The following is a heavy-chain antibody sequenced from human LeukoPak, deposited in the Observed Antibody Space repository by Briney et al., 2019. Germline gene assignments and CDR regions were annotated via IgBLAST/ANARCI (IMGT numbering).Heavy chain of an antibody. V-gene: IGHV3-21*01. D-gene: IGHD4-17*01. CDR3: ARATVTTSQLPYS. CDR2: ISSSSSYI. J-gene: IGHJ4*02. Sequence: KAGGSLRLSCAASGFTFSSYSMNWVCQAPGKGLEWVSSISSSSSYIYYADSVKGRFTISRDNAKNSLYLQMNSLRAEDTAVYYCARATVTTSQLPYSWGQGTLVTVSS. CDR1: GFTFSSYS.